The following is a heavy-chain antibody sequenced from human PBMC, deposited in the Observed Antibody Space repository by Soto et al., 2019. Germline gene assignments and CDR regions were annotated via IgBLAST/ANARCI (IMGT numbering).Heavy chain of an antibody. D-gene: IGHD3-22*01. V-gene: IGHV3-23*01. J-gene: IGHJ3*02. CDR2: ISGSGGST. Sequence: GGPLRLSCAASGFTFSSYAMSWVRQAPGKGLEWVSAISGSGGSTYYADSVKGRFTISRDNSKNTLYLQMNSLRAEDTAVYYCAKENHYDSSGYYLGAFDIWGQGTMVTVSS. CDR3: AKENHYDSSGYYLGAFDI. CDR1: GFTFSSYA.